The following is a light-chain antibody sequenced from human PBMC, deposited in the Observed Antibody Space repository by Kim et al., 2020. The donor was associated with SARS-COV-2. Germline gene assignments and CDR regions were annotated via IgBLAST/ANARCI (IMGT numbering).Light chain of an antibody. Sequence: SASVGDRVTITGRASQRLSGWLAWYQQKPGKAPKNLIYDASSLQSGVPSRFSGTISGTEFTLTISSLQPDDFATYYCQQYHSYPYTFGQGTKLEI. J-gene: IGKJ2*01. V-gene: IGKV1-5*01. CDR3: QQYHSYPYT. CDR2: DAS. CDR1: QRLSGW.